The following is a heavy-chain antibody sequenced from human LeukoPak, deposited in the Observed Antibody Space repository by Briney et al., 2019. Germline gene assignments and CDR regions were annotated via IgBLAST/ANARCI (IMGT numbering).Heavy chain of an antibody. D-gene: IGHD6-13*01. V-gene: IGHV4-34*01. CDR3: ARPGIAAAGTFDY. J-gene: IGHJ4*02. CDR2: INHSGST. CDR1: GGSFSGYY. Sequence: PSETLSLTCAVYGGSFSGYYWSWIRQPPGKGLEWIGEINHSGSTNYNPSLKSRVTISVDTSKNQFSLKLSSVTAADTAVYYCARPGIAAAGTFDYWGQGALVTVSS.